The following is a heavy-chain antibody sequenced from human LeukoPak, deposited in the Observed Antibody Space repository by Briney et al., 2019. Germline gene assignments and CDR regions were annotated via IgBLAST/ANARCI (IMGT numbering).Heavy chain of an antibody. J-gene: IGHJ4*02. CDR2: MNPNSGNT. CDR1: GYTFTSYD. V-gene: IGHV1-8*03. CDR3: ARVAPGGWLVPTYYFDY. D-gene: IGHD6-19*01. Sequence: ASVKVSCKASGYTFTSYDINWVRQATGQGLEWMGWMNPNSGNTGYAQKFQGRVTITRNTSISTAYMELSSLRSGDTAVYYCARVAPGGWLVPTYYFDYWGQGTLVTVSS.